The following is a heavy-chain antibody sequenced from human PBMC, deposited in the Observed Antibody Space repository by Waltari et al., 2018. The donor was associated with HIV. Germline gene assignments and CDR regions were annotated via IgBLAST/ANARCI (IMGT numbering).Heavy chain of an antibody. V-gene: IGHV3-64*01. Sequence: EVQLVESGGGLVQPGGSLRLSCASSGFTFSSYAMPWVRQAPGKGLEYVSAISSNGGSTYYANSVKGRFTISRDNSKNTLYLQMGSLRAEDMAVYYCARDSSPYSYGQGGSDYWGQGTLVTVSS. CDR2: ISSNGGST. J-gene: IGHJ4*02. CDR1: GFTFSSYA. D-gene: IGHD5-18*01. CDR3: ARDSSPYSYGQGGSDY.